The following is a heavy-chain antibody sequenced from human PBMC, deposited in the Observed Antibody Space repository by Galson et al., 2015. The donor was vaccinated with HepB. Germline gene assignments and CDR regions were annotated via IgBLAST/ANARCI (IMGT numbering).Heavy chain of an antibody. D-gene: IGHD6-13*01. V-gene: IGHV1-69*13. J-gene: IGHJ5*02. Sequence: SVKVSCKAAGGTFSSYGISWVRQAPGQGLEWVGGIIPTFGIANYAQKFQGRVTVTADESTSTDYLELSSLRSEDTAVYYCVRDNMGRIAAAVPNWFDPWGQGTLVTVSS. CDR1: GGTFSSYG. CDR3: VRDNMGRIAAAVPNWFDP. CDR2: IIPTFGIA.